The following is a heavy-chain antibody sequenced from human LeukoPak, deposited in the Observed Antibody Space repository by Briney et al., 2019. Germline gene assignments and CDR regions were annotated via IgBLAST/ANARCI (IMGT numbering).Heavy chain of an antibody. CDR2: INSDGRSI. CDR3: ANYLGGNAATRY. V-gene: IGHV3-74*03. D-gene: IGHD4-23*01. Sequence: GGSLRLSCAASGFTFSSYWMHWVRQAPGKGLVWFSRINSDGRSITYADSVKGRFTISRDNAKNTLYLQMNSLRAEDAAVYYCANYLGGNAATRYWGQGTLVTVSS. J-gene: IGHJ4*02. CDR1: GFTFSSYW.